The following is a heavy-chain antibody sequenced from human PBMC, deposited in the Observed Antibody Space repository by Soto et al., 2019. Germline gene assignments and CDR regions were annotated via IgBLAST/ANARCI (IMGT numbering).Heavy chain of an antibody. CDR2: IDSSGDRI. V-gene: IGHV3-23*01. CDR3: AKGPISPYGMDV. Sequence: GGSLRLSCAASGFTFSTYAMSWGSQAPGKGLEWVSTIDSSGDRIYYADSVKGRFTISRDNSKNTLYLQMNSLGAEDTAVYYCAKGPISPYGMDVWGQGTTVTVSS. CDR1: GFTFSTYA. J-gene: IGHJ6*02. D-gene: IGHD3-3*01.